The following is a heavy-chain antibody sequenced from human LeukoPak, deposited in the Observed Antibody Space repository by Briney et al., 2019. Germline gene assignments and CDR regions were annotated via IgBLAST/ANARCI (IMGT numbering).Heavy chain of an antibody. Sequence: PSETLSLTCTVSGGSISSGGYYWSWIRQHPGKGLEWIGYIYYSGSTYYNPSLKSRVTISVDTSKNQFSLKLSSVTAADTAVYYCARVDYGDPTTNYYYYYYGMDVWGQGTTVTVSS. J-gene: IGHJ6*02. CDR3: ARVDYGDPTTNYYYYYYGMDV. CDR2: IYYSGST. D-gene: IGHD4-17*01. CDR1: GGSISSGGYY. V-gene: IGHV4-31*03.